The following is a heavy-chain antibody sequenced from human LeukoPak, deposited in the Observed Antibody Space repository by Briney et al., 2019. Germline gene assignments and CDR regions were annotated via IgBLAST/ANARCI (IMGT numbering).Heavy chain of an antibody. CDR1: GFTFAIHA. Sequence: PGGSLRLSCAAYGFTFAIHAMTWVRQAPGKGLEWVSGISGSGTSTHYADSVKGQFTISRDNSKNTLFLQLNSLRAADTATYYCAKDSYSSGRPLHTFDVWGQGTMVTVSS. CDR3: AKDSYSSGRPLHTFDV. J-gene: IGHJ3*01. V-gene: IGHV3-23*01. D-gene: IGHD3-10*01. CDR2: ISGSGTST.